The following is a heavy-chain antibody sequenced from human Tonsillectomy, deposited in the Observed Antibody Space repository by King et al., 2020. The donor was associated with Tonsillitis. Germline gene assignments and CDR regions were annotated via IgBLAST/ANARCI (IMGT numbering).Heavy chain of an antibody. CDR3: ASQKYCSSATCYGLGT. CDR1: DGSISSSSYF. CDR2: IHYSGTT. D-gene: IGHD2-2*01. J-gene: IGHJ5*02. Sequence: QLRESGPGLVKPSETLSLTCTVSDGSISSSSYFWGWIRQPPGKGLEWIGTIHYSGTTYYNPSLKSRVTMSLDTSKNQFSLKLSSVTAADTAVYYCASQKYCSSATCYGLGTWGQGTLVTVSS. V-gene: IGHV4-39*07.